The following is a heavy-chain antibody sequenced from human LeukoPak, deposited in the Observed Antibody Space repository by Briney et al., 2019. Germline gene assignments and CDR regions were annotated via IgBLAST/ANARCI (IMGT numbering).Heavy chain of an antibody. V-gene: IGHV3-23*01. J-gene: IGHJ6*03. Sequence: GGSLRLSCAASGFTYSNYAMSWVRQAPGKGLEWVSFISGSAVSTYYADSVKGQFIISRDNSRNTLYLQMDSLRSEDTAVYYCAKGSTFYYDSSVYYFYIDVWGKGTTVTVCS. D-gene: IGHD3-22*01. CDR1: GFTYSNYA. CDR3: AKGSTFYYDSSVYYFYIDV. CDR2: ISGSAVST.